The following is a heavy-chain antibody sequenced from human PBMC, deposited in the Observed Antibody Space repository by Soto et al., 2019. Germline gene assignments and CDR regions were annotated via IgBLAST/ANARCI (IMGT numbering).Heavy chain of an antibody. CDR3: ARGHGIYVRFDS. J-gene: IGHJ4*02. CDR2: IYNNGRT. V-gene: IGHV4-59*02. Sequence: QVHLQESGPGRVKPSETLSLTCSVSGGSVYDFYWNWLRQTPGKGLEWIGNIYNNGRTNYNPSLKNRVTISIDTSTNQFSLHLSSVTTADTALYFCARGHGIYVRFDSWGQGTLVSVSS. D-gene: IGHD3-10*02. CDR1: GGSVYDFY.